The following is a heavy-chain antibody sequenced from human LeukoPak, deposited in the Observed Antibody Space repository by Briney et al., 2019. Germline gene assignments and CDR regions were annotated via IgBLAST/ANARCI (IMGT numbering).Heavy chain of an antibody. CDR2: ISGSGGST. D-gene: IGHD3-9*01. V-gene: IGHV3-23*01. Sequence: GGSLRLSCAASGFTFSSYAMSWVRQAPGKGLEWVSAISGSGGSTYYAGSVKGRFTISRDNSKNTLYLQMNSLRAEDTAVYYCAKDLLPDYDILTGYQGVFDYWGQGTLVTVSS. J-gene: IGHJ4*02. CDR1: GFTFSSYA. CDR3: AKDLLPDYDILTGYQGVFDY.